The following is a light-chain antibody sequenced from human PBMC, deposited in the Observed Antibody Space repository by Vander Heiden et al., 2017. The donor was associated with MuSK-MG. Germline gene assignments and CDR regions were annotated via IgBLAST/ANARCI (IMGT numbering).Light chain of an antibody. J-gene: IGKJ2*01. CDR1: QDIRNS. V-gene: IGKV1-NL1*01. CDR2: SAS. CDR3: QQYYYKPHT. Sequence: DIQMTQSAFTQPASVGDRISITCRASQDIRNSLAWYQQKSGEAPKLLLYSASTFHSGVPSRFSGSGSGTDYTLTVSGLQPEDFATYYCQQYYYKPHTFGQGTKLDIK.